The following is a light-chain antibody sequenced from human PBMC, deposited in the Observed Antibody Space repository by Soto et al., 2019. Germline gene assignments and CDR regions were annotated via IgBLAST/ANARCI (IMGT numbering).Light chain of an antibody. CDR2: AAS. V-gene: IGKV1-39*01. CDR3: QKSYSTLA. J-gene: IGKJ1*01. Sequence: IQMTQSPSSLSASVGDRVTITCRASQSISSYLNWYQQKPGKAPKLLIYAASSLQSGVPSRFSGSGSGTDFTLTISSLQPEDFATYYCQKSYSTLAFGQGTKVDI. CDR1: QSISSY.